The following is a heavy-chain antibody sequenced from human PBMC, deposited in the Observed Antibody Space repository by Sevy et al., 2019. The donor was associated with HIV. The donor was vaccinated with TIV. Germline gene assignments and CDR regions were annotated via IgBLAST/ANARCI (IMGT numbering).Heavy chain of an antibody. Sequence: SETLSLTCTVSGGSISSSSYYWGWIRQPPGKGLEWIGSIYYSGSTYCNPSLKSRVTISVDTSKNQFSLKLSSVTAADTAVYYCARQTIFGVVTVFDYWGQGTLVTVSS. CDR2: IYYSGST. D-gene: IGHD3-3*01. J-gene: IGHJ4*02. V-gene: IGHV4-39*01. CDR3: ARQTIFGVVTVFDY. CDR1: GGSISSSSYY.